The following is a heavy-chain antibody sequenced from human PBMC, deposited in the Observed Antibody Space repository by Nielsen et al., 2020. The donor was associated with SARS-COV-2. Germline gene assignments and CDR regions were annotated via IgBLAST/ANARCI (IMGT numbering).Heavy chain of an antibody. V-gene: IGHV5-51*01. CDR1: GYSFTGFW. CDR2: IYPGDSDT. CDR3: ARSVGHSYSYDYYGMDV. D-gene: IGHD5-18*01. J-gene: IGHJ6*02. Sequence: GESLKISCQASGYSFTGFWVAWVRQVPGKGLEWMGIIYPGDSDTRYSPSFQGQVTISADKSISTAYLQWSSLKASDTAMYYCARSVGHSYSYDYYGMDVWGQGTTVTVSS.